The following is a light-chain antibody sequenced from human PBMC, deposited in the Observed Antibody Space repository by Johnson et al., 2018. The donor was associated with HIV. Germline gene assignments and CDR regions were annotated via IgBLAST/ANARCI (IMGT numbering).Light chain of an antibody. CDR2: EDK. CDR3: ATWVGSLTIGGV. CDR1: SSNIGNNH. V-gene: IGLV1-51*02. Sequence: QSVLTQPPSVSAAPGQKVSISCSGSSSNIGNNHVSWYQQFPGAAPKLLIYEDKKRPSGSPYRFSGSKSGTSATLGITGLQTGDEADYYCATWVGSLTIGGVVGTGTKVTVL. J-gene: IGLJ1*01.